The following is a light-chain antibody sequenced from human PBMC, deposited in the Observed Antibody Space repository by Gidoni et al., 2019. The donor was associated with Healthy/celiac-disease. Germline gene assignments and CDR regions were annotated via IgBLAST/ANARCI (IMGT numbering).Light chain of an antibody. Sequence: QSALTQPASVSGSPGHPITISCTGTSSDVGGYNYVSWYQQHPGKAPKLMIYEVSNRPSGVSNRFSGSKSGNTASLTISGLQAEDEADYYCSSYTSSSTVVFGGGTKLTVL. V-gene: IGLV2-14*01. CDR1: SSDVGGYNY. J-gene: IGLJ2*01. CDR3: SSYTSSSTVV. CDR2: EVS.